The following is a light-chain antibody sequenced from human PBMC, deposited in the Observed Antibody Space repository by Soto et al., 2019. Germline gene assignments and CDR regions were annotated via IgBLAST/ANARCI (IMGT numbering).Light chain of an antibody. CDR1: QSVSSSY. J-gene: IGKJ2*01. CDR3: QQYGGSSYT. CDR2: GAS. Sequence: EIVLTQSPGTLSLSPGERATLSCRASQSVSSSYLAWYQQKPGQAPRLLIFGASSRATDIPDRFSGSGSGTDLTLTICRLEPEDFAVYYFQQYGGSSYTFGQGTKLQIK. V-gene: IGKV3-20*01.